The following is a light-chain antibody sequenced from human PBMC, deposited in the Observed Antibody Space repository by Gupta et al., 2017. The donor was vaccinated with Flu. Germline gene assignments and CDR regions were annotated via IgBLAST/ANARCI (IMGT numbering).Light chain of an antibody. V-gene: IGLV1-51*01. CDR1: ASNIGINY. CDR3: GTWDNSLSAVV. CDR2: DND. J-gene: IGLJ2*01. Sequence: QSVLTQPPSVSAAPGQKVTFSCSGSASNIGINYVSWYQQLPGTAPKLLIYDNDKRPSGIPARFSGSKSVTSATLGITGLQTGDEADYYCGTWDNSLSAVVFGGGTKLAVL.